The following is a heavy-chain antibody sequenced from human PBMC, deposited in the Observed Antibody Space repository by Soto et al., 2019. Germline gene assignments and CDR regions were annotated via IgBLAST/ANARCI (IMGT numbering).Heavy chain of an antibody. CDR3: ARDSHDYGDSRHAY. D-gene: IGHD4-17*01. CDR2: ISYDGSNT. J-gene: IGHJ4*02. Sequence: QVQLVESGGGVVQPGRSLRLSCAASGFTFSSYAMHWVRQAPCKGLEWVAVISYDGSNTSDADSVKGRFTISRDNSKNTLYLQMNSLRAEGTAVYYCARDSHDYGDSRHAYWGQGTLVTVSS. CDR1: GFTFSSYA. V-gene: IGHV3-30-3*01.